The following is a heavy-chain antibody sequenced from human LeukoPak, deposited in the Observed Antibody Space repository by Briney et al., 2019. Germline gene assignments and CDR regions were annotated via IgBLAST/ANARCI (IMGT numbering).Heavy chain of an antibody. CDR1: GFTFSSYA. Sequence: GGSLRLSCAASGFTFSSYAMSWVRQAPGKGLEWVSAISGSGGSTYYADSVKGRFTISRDNSKNTLYLQMNSLRAEDTAVYYCARQRKGYYDSSGYFDYWGQGTLVTVSS. J-gene: IGHJ4*02. CDR2: ISGSGGST. CDR3: ARQRKGYYDSSGYFDY. V-gene: IGHV3-23*01. D-gene: IGHD3-22*01.